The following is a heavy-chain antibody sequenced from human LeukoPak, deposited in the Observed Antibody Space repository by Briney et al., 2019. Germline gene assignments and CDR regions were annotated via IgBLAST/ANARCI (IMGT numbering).Heavy chain of an antibody. CDR2: ISAYNGNT. V-gene: IGHV1-18*01. J-gene: IGHJ1*01. CDR1: GSTFTSYG. Sequence: ASVKVSCKASGSTFTSYGISWVRQAPGQGLEWMGWISAYNGNTNYAQKLQGRVTITTDTSTSTAYMELRSLRSDDTAVYYCARGGPAKDYSNEEYFQHWGQGTLVTVSS. D-gene: IGHD4-11*01. CDR3: ARGGPAKDYSNEEYFQH.